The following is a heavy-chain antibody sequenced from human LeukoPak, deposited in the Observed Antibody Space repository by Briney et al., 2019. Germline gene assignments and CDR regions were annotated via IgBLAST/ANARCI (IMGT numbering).Heavy chain of an antibody. J-gene: IGHJ5*02. CDR1: GFTFNSFW. Sequence: PRGSLRLSCAASGFTFNSFWISWVRQAPGKGLEWVANIKQDGSEKYYVDSVKGRFTISRDNAKNSLYPQMNSLRAEDTAVYSCAKYISETSYRGLDPWGQGTLVTVSS. CDR2: IKQDGSEK. CDR3: AKYISETSYRGLDP. D-gene: IGHD5-12*01. V-gene: IGHV3-7*05.